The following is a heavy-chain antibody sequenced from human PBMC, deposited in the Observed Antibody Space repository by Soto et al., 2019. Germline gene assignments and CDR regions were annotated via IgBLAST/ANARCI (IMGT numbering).Heavy chain of an antibody. V-gene: IGHV4-59*11. J-gene: IGHJ4*02. CDR1: GVSTSNHY. CDR2: IYYRGTT. Sequence: QVQLQESGPGLVKPSETLSLTCSVSGVSTSNHYWTWIRKPPGQGPEWIGCIYYRGTTNYNASFTSRVTIEVDTSKNQFSLKLTSVTTADTAVYYCARGGGSPYHDHEFDYWGQGILVTVSS. D-gene: IGHD2-2*01. CDR3: ARGGGSPYHDHEFDY.